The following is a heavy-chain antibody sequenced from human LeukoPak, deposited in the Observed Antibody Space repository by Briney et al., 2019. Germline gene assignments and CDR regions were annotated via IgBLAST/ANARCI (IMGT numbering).Heavy chain of an antibody. CDR2: INHIVST. CDR1: GGSFSGYY. J-gene: IGHJ4*02. V-gene: IGHV4-34*01. CDR3: ARVRHPAGGSYPFYY. Sequence: SETLSLTFAVYGGSFSGYYWSWIRQPPGKGLEWIGEINHIVSTNYNPSLKSRVTISVDTSKNQFSLKLISVTADNTVVYCSARVRHPAGGSYPFYYWGQGTLVTVSS. D-gene: IGHD3-22*01.